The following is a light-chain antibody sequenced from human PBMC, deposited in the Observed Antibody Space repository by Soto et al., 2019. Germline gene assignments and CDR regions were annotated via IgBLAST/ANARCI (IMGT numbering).Light chain of an antibody. J-gene: IGLJ2*01. CDR3: SLYTSRSTLV. V-gene: IGLV2-14*01. CDR2: DVS. CDR1: SSDVGGYNY. Sequence: QSALTQPASVSGSPGQSITISCTGTSSDVGGYNYVSWYQQHPGKAPKLMIYDVSNRPSGVSNRFSGSKSGNTASLTISGLQAEDEADYYCSLYTSRSTLVFGGGTQLTVL.